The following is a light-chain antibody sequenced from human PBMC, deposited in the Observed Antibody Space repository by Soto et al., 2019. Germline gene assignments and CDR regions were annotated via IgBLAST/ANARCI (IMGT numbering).Light chain of an antibody. Sequence: QSALTQPASVSASPGQSITISCTGTSSDVGGYNYVSWYQQHPGKAPKVMIYEVSNRPSGVSNRFSGSKSGNTASLTISGLQTEDEADYYCSSYSGRSTPGYVFGTGTKVTVL. CDR3: SSYSGRSTPGYV. CDR1: SSDVGGYNY. J-gene: IGLJ1*01. V-gene: IGLV2-14*01. CDR2: EVS.